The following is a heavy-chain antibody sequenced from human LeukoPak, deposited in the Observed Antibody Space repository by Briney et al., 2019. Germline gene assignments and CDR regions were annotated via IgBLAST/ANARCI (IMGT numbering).Heavy chain of an antibody. V-gene: IGHV3-21*04. CDR1: GFTFSTHT. J-gene: IGHJ4*02. CDR2: ISSSSAYI. Sequence: GGSLRLSCAGAGFTFSTHTINWVRQAPGKGLEWVSSISSSSAYIYYADSVKGRFTISRNNAKNSLYLQLNSLRAEDTAMYYCAGDRGYLQFDYWGQGTLVTVSS. D-gene: IGHD3-10*01. CDR3: AGDRGYLQFDY.